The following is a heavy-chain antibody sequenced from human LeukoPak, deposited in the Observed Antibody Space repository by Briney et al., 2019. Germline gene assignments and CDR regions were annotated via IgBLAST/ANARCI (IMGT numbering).Heavy chain of an antibody. CDR2: IIPILGVA. CDR3: ACPGRYSGNTFDY. D-gene: IGHD1-26*01. CDR1: GFTFSSYS. V-gene: IGHV1-69*02. Sequence: PGGSLRLSCAASGFTFSSYSMNWVRQAPGQGLEWMGRIIPILGVANYAQKFQGRVTITADKSTSTAYMELSSLRSEDTAVYYCACPGRYSGNTFDYWGQGTLVTVSS. J-gene: IGHJ4*02.